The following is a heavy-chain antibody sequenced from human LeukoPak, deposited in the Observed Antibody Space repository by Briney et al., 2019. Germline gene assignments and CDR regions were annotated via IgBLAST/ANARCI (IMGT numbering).Heavy chain of an antibody. CDR1: GLTVSSNF. J-gene: IGHJ6*03. D-gene: IGHD1/OR15-1a*01. CDR3: ARDGYGNNYMDV. CDR2: IYSGGTT. V-gene: IGHV3-53*01. Sequence: PGGSLRPSCAASGLTVSSNFMSRVRQAPGKGLEWVSVIYSGGTTYYADSVKGRFTISRDNSKNTLYLQMNSLRAEDTAVYYCARDGYGNNYMDVWGKGTLVTVSS.